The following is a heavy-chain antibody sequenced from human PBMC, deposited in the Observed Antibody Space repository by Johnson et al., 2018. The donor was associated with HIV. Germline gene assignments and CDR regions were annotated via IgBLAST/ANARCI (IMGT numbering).Heavy chain of an antibody. Sequence: QVQLVESGGGVVRPGGSLRLSCAASGFTFSDYYMSWIRQAPGKGLEWVSYISSSGSTIYYADPVTGRFTISRDHAKNSLYLQMNSLRAEDTAVYYCATLGGGSFHAFDIWGQGTMVTVSS. J-gene: IGHJ3*02. D-gene: IGHD1-26*01. CDR1: GFTFSDYY. V-gene: IGHV3-11*01. CDR2: ISSSGSTI. CDR3: ATLGGGSFHAFDI.